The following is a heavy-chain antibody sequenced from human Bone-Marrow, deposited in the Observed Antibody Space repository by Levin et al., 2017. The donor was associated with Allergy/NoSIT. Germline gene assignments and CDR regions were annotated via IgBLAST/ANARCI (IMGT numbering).Heavy chain of an antibody. CDR3: ARVSTAAAAPRVLDY. D-gene: IGHD6-13*01. Sequence: PGASVKVSCEASGYTFTGFYIHWVRQAPGQGLEWMGRINPYTGVTDYAQNFQGRITMTRDKSISTAYMELSSLRSDDTAVYYCARVSTAAAAPRVLDYWGQGTLVTVS. J-gene: IGHJ4*02. CDR1: GYTFTGFY. V-gene: IGHV1-2*06. CDR2: INPYTGVT.